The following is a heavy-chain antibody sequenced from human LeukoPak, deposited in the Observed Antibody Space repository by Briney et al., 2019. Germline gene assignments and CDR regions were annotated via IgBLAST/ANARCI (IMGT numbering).Heavy chain of an antibody. CDR3: ATGGIQLWTFFDY. CDR2: FDPEDGET. J-gene: IGHJ4*02. V-gene: IGHV1-24*01. Sequence: ASVKVSCKVSRYTLTELSMHWVRQAPGKGLEWMGGFDPEDGETIYAQKFQGRVTMTEDTSTDTAYIELSSLRSEDTAVYYCATGGIQLWTFFDYWGQGTLVTVSS. CDR1: RYTLTELS. D-gene: IGHD5-18*01.